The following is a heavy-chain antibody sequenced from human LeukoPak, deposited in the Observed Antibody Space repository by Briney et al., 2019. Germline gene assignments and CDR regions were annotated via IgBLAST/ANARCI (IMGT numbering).Heavy chain of an antibody. Sequence: PSETLSLTCAVYVGSFSGYYWSWIREPPGQGLEWSGEMNHSGSTNYNPSLKSRVTISIDTSKNQFSLKLKSVTAADTAVYYCARRLGSTAWENGPQEWFDPWGQGTLVTVSS. CDR2: MNHSGST. V-gene: IGHV4-34*01. CDR1: VGSFSGYY. D-gene: IGHD1-26*01. CDR3: ARRLGSTAWENGPQEWFDP. J-gene: IGHJ5*02.